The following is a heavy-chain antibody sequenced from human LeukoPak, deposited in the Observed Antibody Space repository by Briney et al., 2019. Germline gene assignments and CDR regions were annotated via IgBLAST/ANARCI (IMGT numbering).Heavy chain of an antibody. CDR3: ARYYSDAFDV. CDR2: IRSITGRII. Sequence: PGGSLRLSCAASGFSFSDYYMTWIRQAPGKGLEWLSYIRSITGRIIYYADSVKGRFTISRGNTKNSLFLQLVSLRVEDTAVYYCARYYSDAFDVWGQGTVVTVSS. D-gene: IGHD3-10*01. V-gene: IGHV3-11*04. J-gene: IGHJ3*01. CDR1: GFSFSDYY.